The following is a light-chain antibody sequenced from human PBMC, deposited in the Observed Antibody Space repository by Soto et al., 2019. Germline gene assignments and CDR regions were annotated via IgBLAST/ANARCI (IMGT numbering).Light chain of an antibody. J-gene: IGKJ5*01. V-gene: IGKV1-9*01. CDR2: GAS. CDR1: QAIYSY. CDR3: QQTYTTPEIT. Sequence: DIQLTQSPFFLSASVGDRVTISCRASQAIYSYLAWYQQKPGKAPKLLIFGASKLQSGVPSRFSGSGSGTEFTLTISSLQPEDFATYYCQQTYTTPEITFGQGTRLEIK.